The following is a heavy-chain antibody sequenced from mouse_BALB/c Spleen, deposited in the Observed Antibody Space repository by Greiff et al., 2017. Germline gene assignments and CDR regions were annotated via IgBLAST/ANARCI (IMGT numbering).Heavy chain of an antibody. V-gene: IGHV5-12-1*01. CDR3: AREGYGNWFAY. D-gene: IGHD2-10*02. CDR2: ISSGGGST. Sequence: EVMLVESGGGLVKPGGSLKLSCAASGFAFSSYDMSWVRQTPEKRLEWVEYISSGGGSTYYPDTVKGRFTIARDNAKNTLYLQMSSLKSEDTAMYYCAREGYGNWFAYWGQGTLVTVSA. CDR1: GFAFSSYD. J-gene: IGHJ3*01.